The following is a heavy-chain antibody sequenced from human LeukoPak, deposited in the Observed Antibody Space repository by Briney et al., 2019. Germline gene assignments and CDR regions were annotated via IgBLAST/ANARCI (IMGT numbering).Heavy chain of an antibody. D-gene: IGHD6-19*01. CDR3: ARTYRSDWYYFDC. CDR1: GFTFSSYA. Sequence: PGGSLRLSCAASGFTFSSYAMHWVRQAPGKGLEWVAVISYDGNNKYYADSVKGRFTISRDNSKNTLYLQMNSLRVEDTAVLYCARTYRSDWYYFDCWGQGTLVTVSS. V-gene: IGHV3-30-3*01. J-gene: IGHJ4*02. CDR2: ISYDGNNK.